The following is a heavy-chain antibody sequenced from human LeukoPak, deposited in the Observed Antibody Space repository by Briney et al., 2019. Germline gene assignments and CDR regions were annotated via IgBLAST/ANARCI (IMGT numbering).Heavy chain of an antibody. V-gene: IGHV3-30*18. J-gene: IGHJ1*01. CDR3: AKAHGSGSYYVCQH. D-gene: IGHD3-10*01. Sequence: GGSLRLSCAASGFTFSSYGMRWVRQAPGKGLEWVGVISYEVSNKNYADSVKGRFTISRDNSKNTVYLQMNSLRAEDTAVYYCAKAHGSGSYYVCQHWGQGTLVTVSS. CDR1: GFTFSSYG. CDR2: ISYEVSNK.